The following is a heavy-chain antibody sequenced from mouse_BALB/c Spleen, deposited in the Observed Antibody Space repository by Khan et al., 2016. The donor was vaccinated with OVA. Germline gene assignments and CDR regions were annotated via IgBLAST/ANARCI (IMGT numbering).Heavy chain of an antibody. J-gene: IGHJ2*01. CDR3: ARIYGGDFDY. CDR1: GYSITSDYA. Sequence: QLEESGPGLVKPSQSLSLTCTVTGYSITSDYAWNWIRQFPGNKLEWMGHISYSGNTTYNPSLKSRISITRDTSKNQFFLQFNSVTTEDTATDYCARIYGGDFDYWGQGTTLTVSS. CDR2: ISYSGNT. V-gene: IGHV3-2*02. D-gene: IGHD1-1*01.